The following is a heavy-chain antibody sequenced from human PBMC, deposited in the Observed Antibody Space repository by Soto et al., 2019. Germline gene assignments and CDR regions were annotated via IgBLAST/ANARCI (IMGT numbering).Heavy chain of an antibody. CDR3: AKDIAAAGPGGGTSYYYYYGMDV. CDR1: GFTFSSYG. Sequence: QVQLVESGGGVVQPGRSLRLSCAASGFTFSSYGMHWVRQAPGKGLEWVAVISYDGSNKYYADSVKGRFTISRDNSKNTLYLQMNSLRAEDTAVYYCAKDIAAAGPGGGTSYYYYYGMDVWGQGTTVTVSS. J-gene: IGHJ6*02. D-gene: IGHD6-13*01. V-gene: IGHV3-30*18. CDR2: ISYDGSNK.